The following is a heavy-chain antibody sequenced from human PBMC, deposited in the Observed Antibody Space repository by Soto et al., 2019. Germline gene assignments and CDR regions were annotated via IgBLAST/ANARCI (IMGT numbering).Heavy chain of an antibody. CDR1: GFTFSSYA. V-gene: IGHV3-30*18. Sequence: QEQLVESGGGVVQPGRSLRLSCAASGFTFSSYAMHWVRQAPGKGLEWVAVISHDGSDKYHADSVKGRFTISRDNSKNTLNLQMNSLRADDTAVYYCAKALGELSPESYDYWGQGTLITVSS. CDR3: AKALGELSPESYDY. CDR2: ISHDGSDK. J-gene: IGHJ4*02. D-gene: IGHD3-16*02.